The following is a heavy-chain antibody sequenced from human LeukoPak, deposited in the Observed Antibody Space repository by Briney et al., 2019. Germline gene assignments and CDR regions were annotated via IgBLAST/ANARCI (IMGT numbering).Heavy chain of an antibody. CDR2: LPPDELDI. CDR1: GFTFTNYW. J-gene: IGHJ4*02. V-gene: IGHV3-74*01. Sequence: PGGSLRLSCAASGFTFTNYWMHWVRQAPGMGLVWVSRLPPDELDIIYADSVKGRFTVSRDNAKNSLYLQMNSLRAEDTAVCYCALTGTTPFDYWGQGTLVTVSS. CDR3: ALTGTTPFDY. D-gene: IGHD1-7*01.